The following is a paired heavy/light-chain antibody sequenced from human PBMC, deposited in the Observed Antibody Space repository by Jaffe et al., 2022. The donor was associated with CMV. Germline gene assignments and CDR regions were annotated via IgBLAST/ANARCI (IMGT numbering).Light chain of an antibody. V-gene: IGKV1-39*01. CDR1: QSISSY. CDR3: QQSYSTPLFT. Sequence: DIQMTQSPSSLSASVGDRVTITCRASQSISSYLNWYQQKPGKAPKLLIYAASSLQSGVPSRFSGSGSGTDFTLTISNLQPEDFATYYCQQSYSTPLFTFGPGTKVDIK. CDR2: AAS. J-gene: IGKJ3*01.
Heavy chain of an antibody. J-gene: IGHJ4*02. V-gene: IGHV3-7*01. Sequence: EVQLVESGGGLVQPGGSLRLSCAASEFTFSSYWMSWVRQAPGKGLEWVANINQDGSEKYYVDSVKGRFTISRDNAKSSLYLQMNSLRAEDTAVYHCARGPRYYYDTSGYHQYYFDYWGQGTLVTVSS. D-gene: IGHD3-22*01. CDR1: EFTFSSYW. CDR3: ARGPRYYYDTSGYHQYYFDY. CDR2: INQDGSEK.